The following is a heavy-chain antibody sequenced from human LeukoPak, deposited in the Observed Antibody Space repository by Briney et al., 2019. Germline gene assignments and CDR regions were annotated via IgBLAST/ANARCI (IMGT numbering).Heavy chain of an antibody. J-gene: IGHJ3*02. V-gene: IGHV4-4*07. CDR2: IYTSGST. CDR1: GGSISSYY. D-gene: IGHD3-10*01. CDR3: ASSPGFRDAFDI. Sequence: SEALSLTCTVSGGSISSYYWSWLRQPAGKGLEWLGRIYTSGSTNYNPSLKSRVTMSVDTSKNQFSLKLSSVTAADTAVYYCASSPGFRDAFDIWGQGTMVTVSS.